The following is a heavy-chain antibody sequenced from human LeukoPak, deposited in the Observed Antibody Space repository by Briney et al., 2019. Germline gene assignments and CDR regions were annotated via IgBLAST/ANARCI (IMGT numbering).Heavy chain of an antibody. CDR2: INPNSGET. V-gene: IGHV1-2*02. D-gene: IGHD3-10*01. Sequence: ASVKVSCKASGYTFTAYYIHWVRKAPGQGLEWMGWINPNSGETDYAQRFQGRVTMTRDTSINTAYMELNSLRSDDRAVYYCARDARGYYGSGNYFITLYWGQGTPVTVSS. CDR3: ARDARGYYGSGNYFITLY. CDR1: GYTFTAYY. J-gene: IGHJ4*02.